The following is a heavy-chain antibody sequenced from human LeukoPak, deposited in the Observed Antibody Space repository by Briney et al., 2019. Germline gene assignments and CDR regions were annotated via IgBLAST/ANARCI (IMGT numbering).Heavy chain of an antibody. CDR1: GFTFDDYG. J-gene: IGHJ6*03. CDR3: ARDQKNYYYMDV. V-gene: IGHV3-20*04. CDR2: INWNGGST. Sequence: GGSLILSCAASGFTFDDYGMSLVRQAPGKGLEWVSGINWNGGSTGYADSVKGRFTISRDNAKNSLYLQMNSLRAEDTALYYCARDQKNYYYMDVWGKGTTVTISS.